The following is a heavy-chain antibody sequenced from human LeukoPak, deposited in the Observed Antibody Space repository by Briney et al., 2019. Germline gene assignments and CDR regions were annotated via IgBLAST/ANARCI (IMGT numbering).Heavy chain of an antibody. CDR2: IYPGDSDT. CDR1: GYTFTSYW. J-gene: IGHJ3*02. D-gene: IGHD4-17*01. Sequence: GESLQISCKGSGYTFTSYWIGWVRQMPGKGLEWLGIIYPGDSDTRYSPSFQGQVTISADKSISTAYLQWSSLKASDTAIYYCARQRTVTPPDAFDIWGQGTMVTVSS. V-gene: IGHV5-51*01. CDR3: ARQRTVTPPDAFDI.